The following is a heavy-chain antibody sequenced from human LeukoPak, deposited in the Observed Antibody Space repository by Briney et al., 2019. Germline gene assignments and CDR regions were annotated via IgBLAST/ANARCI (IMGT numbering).Heavy chain of an antibody. J-gene: IGHJ4*02. CDR1: GGTFSRHT. V-gene: IGHV1-69*13. CDR3: ARAGYRYSSSFYWDY. D-gene: IGHD6-6*01. Sequence: GASVKVSCKASGGTFSRHTISWVRQSPGQGLEWMGGITPMFGTSNYAQKFQGRVTITADESTSTAYMELSSLRSEDTAVYYCARAGYRYSSSFYWDYWGQGTLVTVSS. CDR2: ITPMFGTS.